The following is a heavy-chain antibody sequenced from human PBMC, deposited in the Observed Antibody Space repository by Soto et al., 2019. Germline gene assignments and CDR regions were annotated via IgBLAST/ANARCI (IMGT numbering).Heavy chain of an antibody. CDR3: TRRARIGKQLWLPFDS. J-gene: IGHJ4*02. V-gene: IGHV1-8*01. D-gene: IGHD3-22*01. Sequence: QVQLVQSGAEVKKPGASVMVSCKASGYTFRDYDINWVRQASGQGLEWMGWMNPNSGNTAYAQKFQGRVTMTGDTTINTAYMELSYLPSADTAVYYCTRRARIGKQLWLPFDSWAQGTLVTVSS. CDR2: MNPNSGNT. CDR1: GYTFRDYD.